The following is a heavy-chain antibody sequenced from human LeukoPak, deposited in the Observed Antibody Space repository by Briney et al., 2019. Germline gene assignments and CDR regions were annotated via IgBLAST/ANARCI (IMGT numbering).Heavy chain of an antibody. D-gene: IGHD3-22*01. J-gene: IGHJ3*02. CDR2: IYYSGST. Sequence: SETLSLTCTVSGGSINSYYWSWIRQAPGKGLEWIGYIYYSGSTNYNPSLTGRVTISVDTSKNQFSLKLSSVTAADTAVYYCAREYNYYDSSGWDAFEIWGQGTMVTVSS. CDR1: GGSINSYY. V-gene: IGHV4-59*01. CDR3: AREYNYYDSSGWDAFEI.